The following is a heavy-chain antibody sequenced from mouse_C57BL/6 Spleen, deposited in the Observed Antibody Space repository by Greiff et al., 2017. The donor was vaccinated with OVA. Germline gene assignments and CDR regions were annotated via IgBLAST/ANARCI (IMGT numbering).Heavy chain of an antibody. D-gene: IGHD1-1*01. CDR1: GFSFNTYA. Sequence: EVKLEESGGGLVQPKGSLKLSCAASGFSFNTYAMNWVRQAPGKGLEWVARIRSKSNNYATYYADSVKDRFTISRDDSESMLYLQMNNLKTEDTAMYYCVTVVAPYYAMDYWGQGTSVTVSS. V-gene: IGHV10-1*01. J-gene: IGHJ4*01. CDR2: IRSKSNNYAT. CDR3: VTVVAPYYAMDY.